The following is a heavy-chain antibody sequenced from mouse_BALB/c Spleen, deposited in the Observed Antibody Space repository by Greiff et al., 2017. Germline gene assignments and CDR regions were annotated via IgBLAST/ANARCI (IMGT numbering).Heavy chain of an antibody. Sequence: EVKLVESGGGLVKPGGSLKLSCAASGFTFSDYYMSWVRQTPEKRLEWVAYISSGGGSTYYPDTVKGRFTISRDNAKNTLYLQMSSLKSEDTAMYYCARRNWDLFAYWGQGTLVTVSA. CDR2: ISSGGGST. V-gene: IGHV5-12-1*01. J-gene: IGHJ3*01. D-gene: IGHD4-1*01. CDR1: GFTFSDYY. CDR3: ARRNWDLFAY.